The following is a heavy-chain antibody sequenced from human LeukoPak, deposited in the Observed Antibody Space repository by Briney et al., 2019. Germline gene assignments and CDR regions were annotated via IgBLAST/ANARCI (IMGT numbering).Heavy chain of an antibody. CDR1: GFTFSDYY. D-gene: IGHD5-12*01. CDR2: ISSSSSNI. CDR3: ARSGTGYEKAFFDY. V-gene: IGHV3-11*06. Sequence: GGSLRLSCAASGFTFSDYYMSWIRQAPGKGLEWVSFISSSSSNINYADSVRGRFTISRDNAKNSLYLQMNSLRAEDTAVYYCARSGTGYEKAFFDYWGQGTLVTVSS. J-gene: IGHJ4*02.